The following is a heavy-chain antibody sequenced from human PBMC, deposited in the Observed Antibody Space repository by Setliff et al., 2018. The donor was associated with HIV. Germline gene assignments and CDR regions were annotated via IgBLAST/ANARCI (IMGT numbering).Heavy chain of an antibody. V-gene: IGHV4-61*02. CDR2: IYTSGRI. D-gene: IGHD2-15*01. CDR3: ARKDWTVAALEY. J-gene: IGHJ4*02. CDR1: GGSISSGSYY. Sequence: SETLSLTCTVSGGSISSGSYYWSWIRQPAGKGLEWIGRIYTSGRIDYNPSLKSRVTISVDTSNKQFSLNLSSVTAADTAVYYCARKDWTVAALEYWGQGTLVTVSS.